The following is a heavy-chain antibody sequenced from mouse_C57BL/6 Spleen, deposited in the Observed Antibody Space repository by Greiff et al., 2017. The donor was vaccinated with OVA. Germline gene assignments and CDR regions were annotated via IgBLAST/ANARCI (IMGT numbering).Heavy chain of an antibody. CDR3: ASRGYYGSYYAMDY. V-gene: IGHV1-82*01. D-gene: IGHD1-1*01. CDR1: GYAFSSSW. Sequence: VKLMESGPELVKPGASVKISCKASGYAFSSSWMNWVKQRPGKGLERIGRIYPGDGDTNYNGKFKGKATLTADKSSSTAYMQLSSLTSEDSAVYFCASRGYYGSYYAMDYWGQGTSVTVSS. J-gene: IGHJ4*01. CDR2: IYPGDGDT.